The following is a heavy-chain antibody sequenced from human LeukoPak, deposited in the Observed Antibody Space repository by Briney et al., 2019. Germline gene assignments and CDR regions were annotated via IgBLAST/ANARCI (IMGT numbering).Heavy chain of an antibody. CDR1: GYTFTSYG. CDR3: ARDQRSLAD. V-gene: IGHV1-46*01. J-gene: IGHJ4*02. CDR2: INPSGGST. Sequence: WASVKVSCKASGYTFTSYGISWVRQAPGQGLEWMGIINPSGGSTSYAQKFQGRVTMTRDTSTSTVYMELSSLRSEDTAVYYCARDQRSLADWGQGTLVTVSS.